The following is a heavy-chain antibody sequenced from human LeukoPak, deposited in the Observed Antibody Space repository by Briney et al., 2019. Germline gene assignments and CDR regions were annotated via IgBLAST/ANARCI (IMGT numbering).Heavy chain of an antibody. CDR1: GFTFSSYA. V-gene: IGHV3-23*01. CDR2: FGVRGLTT. D-gene: IGHD3-10*01. Sequence: GSLRLSCAASGFTFSSYAMSWVRQAPGKGLEWVSVFGVRGLTTYYADSVKGRFTISRDNSKNTLFLQMNSLRAEDTAVYYCAKDRGFGELEYWGQGTLVTVSS. CDR3: AKDRGFGELEY. J-gene: IGHJ4*02.